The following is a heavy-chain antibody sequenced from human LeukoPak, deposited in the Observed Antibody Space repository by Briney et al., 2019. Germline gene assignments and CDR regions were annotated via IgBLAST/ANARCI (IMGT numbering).Heavy chain of an antibody. CDR1: GGSISSSSYY. J-gene: IGHJ5*02. CDR2: IYYSGST. Sequence: SETLSLTCTVSGGSISSSSYYWGWIRQPPGKGLEWIGGIYYSGSTYYNPSLKSRVTISVDTSKNQFSLKLSSVTAADTAVYYCARRTGITIFGVVRNWFDPWGQGTLVTVSS. CDR3: ARRTGITIFGVVRNWFDP. D-gene: IGHD3-3*01. V-gene: IGHV4-39*01.